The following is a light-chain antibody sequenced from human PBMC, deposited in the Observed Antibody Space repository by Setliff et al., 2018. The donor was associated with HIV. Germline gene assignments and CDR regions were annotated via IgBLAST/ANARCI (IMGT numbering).Light chain of an antibody. CDR3: SSYAITNTLP. CDR1: SSDVGGYSY. V-gene: IGLV2-14*01. Sequence: SALTQPASVSVSPGQSITISCTGTSSDVGGYSYVSWYQQHPGKAPKLIIYEVRNRPSGVSNRFSGSKSGNTASLTISGLQAEDEADYYCSSYAITNTLPFGTGTKVTVL. J-gene: IGLJ1*01. CDR2: EVR.